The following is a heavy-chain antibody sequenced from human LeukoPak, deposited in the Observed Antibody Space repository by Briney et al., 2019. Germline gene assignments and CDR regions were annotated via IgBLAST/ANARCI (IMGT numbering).Heavy chain of an antibody. J-gene: IGHJ6*03. CDR3: ARGMTRPYYMDV. CDR1: GLTFNNYA. V-gene: IGHV3-23*01. CDR2: ISGRGASK. Sequence: GGSLRLSCAVSGLTFNNYAMSWVRQAPGKGLEWVSGISGRGASKYYADSVKGRFTISRDNSKNTLYLQMNSLRAEDTAVYYCARGMTRPYYMDVWGKGTTVTVSS.